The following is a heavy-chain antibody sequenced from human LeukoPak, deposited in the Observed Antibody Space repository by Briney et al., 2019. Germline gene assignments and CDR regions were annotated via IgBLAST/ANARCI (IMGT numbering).Heavy chain of an antibody. Sequence: EGSLRLSCAASGFTFSSYSMNWVRQAPGKGLEWVSSISSSSSYIYYADSVKGRFTISRDNAKNSLYLQMNSLRAEDTAVYYCARVWSPIAAAGSHIFDYWGQGTLVTVSS. CDR2: ISSSSSYI. V-gene: IGHV3-21*01. CDR3: ARVWSPIAAAGSHIFDY. D-gene: IGHD6-13*01. CDR1: GFTFSSYS. J-gene: IGHJ4*02.